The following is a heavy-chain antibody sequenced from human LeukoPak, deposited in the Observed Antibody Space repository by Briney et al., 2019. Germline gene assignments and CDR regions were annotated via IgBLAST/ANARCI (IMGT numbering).Heavy chain of an antibody. CDR2: IRYDGSNE. Sequence: PGGSLRLSCAASGFTFSNYGMHWVRQAPGKGLEWVAFIRYDGSNEYYADSVKGRFTISRDNSKNTLYLQMNSLRAEDTAVYYCARWGRRDGYNDYWGQGTLVTVSS. V-gene: IGHV3-30*02. CDR1: GFTFSNYG. J-gene: IGHJ4*02. CDR3: ARWGRRDGYNDY. D-gene: IGHD5-24*01.